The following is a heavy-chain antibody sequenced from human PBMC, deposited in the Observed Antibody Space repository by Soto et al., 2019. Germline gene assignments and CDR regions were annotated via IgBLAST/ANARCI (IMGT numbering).Heavy chain of an antibody. D-gene: IGHD4-4*01. V-gene: IGHV3-23*01. CDR1: GFTFNNYA. CDR2: ISGVDGYS. CDR3: ARDRSYSNYYYYYAMDV. Sequence: GGSLRLSCAASGFTFNNYAMNWVRQAPGKGLEWVSAISGVDGYSSYTDSVKGRFTISRDDSDNTLYLQMNSLTVEDTAVYFCARDRSYSNYYYYYAMDVWGQGTTVTVSS. J-gene: IGHJ6*01.